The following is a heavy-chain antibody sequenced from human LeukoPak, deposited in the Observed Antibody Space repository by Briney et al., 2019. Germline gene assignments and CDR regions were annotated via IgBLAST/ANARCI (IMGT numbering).Heavy chain of an antibody. J-gene: IGHJ4*02. CDR2: ISSSGSYI. D-gene: IGHD6-19*01. CDR1: GFPFSSYS. CDR3: ARDRGGSGWYDY. V-gene: IGHV3-21*01. Sequence: GGSLRLSCAASGFPFSSYSMKWVRQAPGKGREWVSSISSSGSYIYYADSVKGRFTISRDNAKNSLYLQMSSLRVEDTAGYYCARDRGGSGWYDYWGQGTLVSVSS.